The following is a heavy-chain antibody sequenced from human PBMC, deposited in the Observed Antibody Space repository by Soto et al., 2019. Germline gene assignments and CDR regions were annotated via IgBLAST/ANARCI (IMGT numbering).Heavy chain of an antibody. D-gene: IGHD5-18*01. CDR1: GGTFSSYA. CDR2: IIPIFGTA. Sequence: QVQLVQSGAEVKKPGSSVKVSCKASGGTFSSYAISWVRQAPGQGLEWMGGIIPIFGTANYAQKFQGRVTITADESTSKAYMEMSSLRSEDTAVYYCARFTLYSYGPSGWFDPWGQGTLVTVSS. J-gene: IGHJ5*02. V-gene: IGHV1-69*01. CDR3: ARFTLYSYGPSGWFDP.